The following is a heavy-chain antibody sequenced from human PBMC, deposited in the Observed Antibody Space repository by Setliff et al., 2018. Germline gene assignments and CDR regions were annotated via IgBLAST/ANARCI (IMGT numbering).Heavy chain of an antibody. J-gene: IGHJ4*02. CDR1: GYTFTSYG. CDR2: ISAYNGNT. Sequence: ASVKVSCKASGYTFTSYGISWVRQAPGQGLEWMGWISAYNGNTNSAQKLQGRVTMTTETSTSTDYLELRSLRSDDTAVYYCARDLEGGYSGYDLAGGVDYWGQGTLVTVSS. CDR3: ARDLEGGYSGYDLAGGVDY. D-gene: IGHD5-12*01. V-gene: IGHV1-18*01.